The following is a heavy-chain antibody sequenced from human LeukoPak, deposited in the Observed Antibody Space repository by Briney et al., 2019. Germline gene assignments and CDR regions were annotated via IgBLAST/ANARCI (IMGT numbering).Heavy chain of an antibody. CDR2: ISSSSSYI. J-gene: IGHJ4*02. V-gene: IGHV3-21*01. D-gene: IGHD6-13*01. CDR1: GFTFSSYS. CDR3: ARDPSSSWYGFTDY. Sequence: GSLRLSCAASGFTFSSYSMNWVRQAPGKGLEWVSSISSSSSYIYYADSVKGRFTISRDNAKNSLYLQMNSLRAEDTAVYYCARDPSSSWYGFTDYWGQGTLVTVSS.